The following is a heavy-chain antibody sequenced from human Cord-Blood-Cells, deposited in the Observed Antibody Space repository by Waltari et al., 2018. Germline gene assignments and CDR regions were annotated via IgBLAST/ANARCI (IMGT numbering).Heavy chain of an antibody. CDR3: ARRRTGDEGQIDY. CDR2: INHSGST. D-gene: IGHD7-27*01. Sequence: QVQLQQWGAGLLKPSETLSLTCAADGGAFRGYYWIWTRQPPRKGLEWIGEINHSGSTNYNPSLKSRVTISVDTSKNQFSLKLSSVTAADTAVYYCARRRTGDEGQIDYWGQGTLVTVSS. V-gene: IGHV4-34*01. CDR1: GGAFRGYY. J-gene: IGHJ4*02.